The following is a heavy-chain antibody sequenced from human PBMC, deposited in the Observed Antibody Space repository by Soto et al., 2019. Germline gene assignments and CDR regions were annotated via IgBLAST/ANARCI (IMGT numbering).Heavy chain of an antibody. J-gene: IGHJ5*01. CDR2: INHSGST. Sequence: PSETLSLTCGVYGGSFSGYYWSWIRQPPGKGLEGSGEINHSGSTNYNPYIKSRVTLSVDTSKNPFSLKLSSVTAADTAVYYCARVQGGSGKEINICFDSWGQGTLVTVS. CDR3: ARVQGGSGKEINICFDS. V-gene: IGHV4-34*01. CDR1: GGSFSGYY. D-gene: IGHD3-10*01.